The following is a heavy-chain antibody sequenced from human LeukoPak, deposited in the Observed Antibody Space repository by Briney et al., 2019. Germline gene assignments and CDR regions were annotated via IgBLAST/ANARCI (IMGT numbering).Heavy chain of an antibody. J-gene: IGHJ4*02. CDR3: ATEMATMSLLDY. D-gene: IGHD5-24*01. Sequence: GGSLRLSCAASGFTFSSYGMHWVRQAPGKGLEWVAVIWYDGSNKYHAESVKGRFIISRDNSKYTLYLQMNSLRAEDTAVYYCATEMATMSLLDYWGQGTLVTVSS. CDR1: GFTFSSYG. CDR2: IWYDGSNK. V-gene: IGHV3-33*01.